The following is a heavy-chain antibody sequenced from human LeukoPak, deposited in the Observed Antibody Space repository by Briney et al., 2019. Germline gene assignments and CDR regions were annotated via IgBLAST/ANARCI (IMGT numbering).Heavy chain of an antibody. D-gene: IGHD3-10*01. J-gene: IGHJ6*02. Sequence: GGSLRLSCAASGFTFSSYAMSWVRQAPGKGLEWVSVIYSGGSTYYADSVKGRFTISRDNSKNTLYLQMNSLRAEDTAVYYCARDRRFGESRYPDYYSGMDVWGQGTTVTVSS. CDR3: ARDRRFGESRYPDYYSGMDV. CDR2: IYSGGST. CDR1: GFTFSSYA. V-gene: IGHV3-66*01.